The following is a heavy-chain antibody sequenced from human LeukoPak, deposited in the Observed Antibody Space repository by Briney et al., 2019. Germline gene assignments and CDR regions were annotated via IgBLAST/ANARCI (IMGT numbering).Heavy chain of an antibody. J-gene: IGHJ4*02. CDR1: GYTFTSYA. CDR3: ARSNPRGERLSGGLDTYSFDY. D-gene: IGHD3-3*01. V-gene: IGHV1-3*01. Sequence: ASVKVSCKASGYTFTSYAMHWVRQAPGQRLEWMGWINAGNGNTKYSQKFQGRVTITSDTPASTVYMDLRSLRSEDTAVSHCARSNPRGERLSGGLDTYSFDYWGQGTLVTVDS. CDR2: INAGNGNT.